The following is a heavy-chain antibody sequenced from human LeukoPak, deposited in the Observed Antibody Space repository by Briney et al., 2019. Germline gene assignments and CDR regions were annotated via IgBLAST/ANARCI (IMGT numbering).Heavy chain of an antibody. V-gene: IGHV4-4*07. J-gene: IGHJ4*02. Sequence: SETLSLTCTVSGGSISSYYWSWIRQPAGKGLEWIRRIYTSGSTNYNPSLKGRVIMSVDTSKNQFSLKLSSVTAADTAVYYCARVYSGYDLPGSLANYYFDYWGQGTLLTVSS. D-gene: IGHD5-12*01. CDR2: IYTSGST. CDR1: GGSISSYY. CDR3: ARVYSGYDLPGSLANYYFDY.